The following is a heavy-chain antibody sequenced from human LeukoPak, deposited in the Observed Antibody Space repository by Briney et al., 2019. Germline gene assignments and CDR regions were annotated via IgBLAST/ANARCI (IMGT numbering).Heavy chain of an antibody. J-gene: IGHJ4*02. V-gene: IGHV4-59*01. CDR1: GGSISSYY. CDR2: IYYSGST. Sequence: SETLSLTCTVSGGSISSYYWSWIRQPPGKGLEWIGYIYYSGSTNYNPSLKSRVTISVDTSKNQFSLKLSSVTAADTAVYYCARAYRHCSGGSCYFPLCDYWGQGTLVTASS. D-gene: IGHD2-15*01. CDR3: ARAYRHCSGGSCYFPLCDY.